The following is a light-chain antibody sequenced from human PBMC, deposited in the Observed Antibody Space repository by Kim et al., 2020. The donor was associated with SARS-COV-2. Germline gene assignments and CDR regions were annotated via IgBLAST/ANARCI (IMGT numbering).Light chain of an antibody. V-gene: IGLV2-14*04. CDR2: AVS. CDR3: TSYTSSITWV. Sequence: SITISCTGTRSDVGGYNYVSWYQQHPGKAPKLMVYAVSKRPSGVSNRFSGSKSGNTASLTISGLQAEDEADYYCTSYTSSITWVFGGGTQLTVL. CDR1: RSDVGGYNY. J-gene: IGLJ3*02.